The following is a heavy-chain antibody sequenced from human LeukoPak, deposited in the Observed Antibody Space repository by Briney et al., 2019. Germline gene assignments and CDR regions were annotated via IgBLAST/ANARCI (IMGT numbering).Heavy chain of an antibody. CDR3: ARDLSNFWFYY. CDR1: RGSSHTYNHY. V-gene: IGHV4-39*07. Sequence: PSETLSLTCTASRGSSHTYNHYWGWLRQSQGKGLEWIGTISSGGNTDYNPSLKSRVTISLDTSKTQFSLKMISVTAADTATYYCARDLSNFWFYYWGQGALVTVSS. D-gene: IGHD3-10*01. J-gene: IGHJ4*02. CDR2: ISSGGNT.